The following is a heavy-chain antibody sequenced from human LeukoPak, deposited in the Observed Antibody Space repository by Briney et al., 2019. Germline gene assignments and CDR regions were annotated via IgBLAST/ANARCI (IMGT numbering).Heavy chain of an antibody. CDR1: GDTLTGYF. J-gene: IGHJ3*02. CDR2: INPNSGNR. V-gene: IGHV1-8*03. Sequence: ASVKVSCKASGDTLTGYFIHWVRQAPGQGLEWMGWINPNSGNRGYAQKFQGRVTITRNTSISTAYMELSSLRSEDTAVYYCARRLGLRWDLQAFDIWGQGTMVTVSS. D-gene: IGHD4-23*01. CDR3: ARRLGLRWDLQAFDI.